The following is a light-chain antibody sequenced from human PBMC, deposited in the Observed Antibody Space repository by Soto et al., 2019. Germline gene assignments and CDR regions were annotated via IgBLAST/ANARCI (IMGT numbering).Light chain of an antibody. CDR2: GNS. CDR3: QSYDSSLSGAV. Sequence: QPVLTQPPSVSGAPGQRVTISCTGSSSXIGAGYDVHWYQQLPGTAPKLLIYGNSNRPSGVPDRFSGSKSGTSASLAITGLQAEDEADYYCQSYDSSLSGAVFGGGTQLTVL. V-gene: IGLV1-40*01. J-gene: IGLJ7*01. CDR1: SSXIGAGYD.